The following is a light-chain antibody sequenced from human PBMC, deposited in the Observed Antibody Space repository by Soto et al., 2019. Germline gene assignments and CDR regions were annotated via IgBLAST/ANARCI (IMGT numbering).Light chain of an antibody. CDR1: QSVSSSY. Sequence: EIVLTQSPGTLSLSPGDRATLSCRASQSVSSSYLAWYQQKPGQAPRLLIYGASSRATGIPDRFSGSGSGTDFTLTISRLEPEAFAVYYCQQYCSSLWTFGQGTKVEIK. J-gene: IGKJ1*01. CDR2: GAS. V-gene: IGKV3-20*01. CDR3: QQYCSSLWT.